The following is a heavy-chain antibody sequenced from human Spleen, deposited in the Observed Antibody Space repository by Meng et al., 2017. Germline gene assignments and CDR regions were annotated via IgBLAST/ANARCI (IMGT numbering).Heavy chain of an antibody. CDR2: IIDRGST. V-gene: IGHV4-34*01. J-gene: IGHJ4*02. CDR1: GGSFSDYY. Sequence: QVQLQEWGAGQFKPLEPLSLTRAFYGGSFSDYYWSWIRQPPGKGLEWIGEIIDRGSTNYNPSLKSRIAISVDTSKNQFSLKLSSVTAADTAVYYCAGGPNWGQGTRVTVYS. CDR3: AGGPN.